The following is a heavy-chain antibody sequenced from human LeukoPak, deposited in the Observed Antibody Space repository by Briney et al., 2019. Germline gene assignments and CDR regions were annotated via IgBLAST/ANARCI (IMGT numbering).Heavy chain of an antibody. CDR3: AKDGVAGKIMYYFDY. Sequence: GGSLRLSCAASGFTFRDYDMTWIRQAPGKGLEGVSYISSSDTTMYNADSVRGRFAISRYNAKNSLDLQMNSLRAEAPAVYYCAKDGVAGKIMYYFDYWGQGTLVTVSS. J-gene: IGHJ4*02. V-gene: IGHV3-11*01. CDR2: ISSSDTTM. D-gene: IGHD6-19*01. CDR1: GFTFRDYD.